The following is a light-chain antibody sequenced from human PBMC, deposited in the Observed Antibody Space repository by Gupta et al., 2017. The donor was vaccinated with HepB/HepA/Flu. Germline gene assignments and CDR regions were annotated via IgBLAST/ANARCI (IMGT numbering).Light chain of an antibody. V-gene: IGLV3-1*01. CDR2: QDS. CDR1: KLGDKY. Sequence: SYELTQPPSVSVSPGQPASITCSGDKLGDKYACWYQQRPGQSPVLVIYQDSKRPSGIPERFSGSNSGNTATLTISGTQAMDEADYYCQAWDSRTMIFGGGTKLTVL. J-gene: IGLJ2*01. CDR3: QAWDSRTMI.